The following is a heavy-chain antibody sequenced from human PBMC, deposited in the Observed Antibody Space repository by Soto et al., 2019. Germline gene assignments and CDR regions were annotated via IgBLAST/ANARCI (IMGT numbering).Heavy chain of an antibody. J-gene: IGHJ3*02. Sequence: PSETLSLTCTVSGGSISSSSYYWGWIRQPPGKGLEWIGSIYYSGSTYYNPSLKSRVTISVDTSKNQFSLKLSSVTAADTAVYYCERLKIPMIAPRAFDIWGQGTMVTV. D-gene: IGHD3-22*01. V-gene: IGHV4-39*01. CDR3: ERLKIPMIAPRAFDI. CDR1: GGSISSSSYY. CDR2: IYYSGST.